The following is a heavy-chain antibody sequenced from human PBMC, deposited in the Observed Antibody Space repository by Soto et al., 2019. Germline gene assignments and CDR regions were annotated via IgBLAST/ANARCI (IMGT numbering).Heavy chain of an antibody. CDR1: GFTFSSYA. CDR2: ISYDGSNK. J-gene: IGHJ4*02. V-gene: IGHV3-30-3*01. Sequence: QVQLVESGGGVVQPGRSLRLSCAASGFTFSSYAMHWVRQAPGKGLEWVAVISYDGSNKYYADSVKGRFTISRDNSKNTLYLQMNSLRAEDTAVYYCARGKGPRHQLRFLEWLSSSFDYWGQGTLVTVSS. D-gene: IGHD3-3*01. CDR3: ARGKGPRHQLRFLEWLSSSFDY.